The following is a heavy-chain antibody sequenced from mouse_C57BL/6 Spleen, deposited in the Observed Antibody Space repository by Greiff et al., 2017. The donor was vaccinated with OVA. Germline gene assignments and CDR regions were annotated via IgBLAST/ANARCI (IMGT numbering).Heavy chain of an antibody. V-gene: IGHV1-64*01. CDR2: IHPNSGST. CDR1: GYTFTSYW. CDR3: ARYGVYYDDDFDY. D-gene: IGHD2-4*01. Sequence: QVQLQQPGAELVKPGASVKLSCKASGYTFTSYWMHWVKQRPGQGLEWIGMIHPNSGSTNYNEKFKSKATLTVDKSSSTAYMQLSSLTSEDSAVYYCARYGVYYDDDFDYWGQGTTLTVSS. J-gene: IGHJ2*01.